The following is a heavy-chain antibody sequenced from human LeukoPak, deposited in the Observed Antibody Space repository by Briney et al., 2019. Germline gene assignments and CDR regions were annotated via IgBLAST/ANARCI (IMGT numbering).Heavy chain of an antibody. CDR3: ARDQLGYCSSTSCYQYYYYYYGMDV. CDR2: ISYDGSNK. J-gene: IGHJ6*02. Sequence: GGSLRLSCAASGFTFSSYAMHWVRQAPGKGLEWVAVISYDGSNKYYADSVKGRFTISRDNSKNTLYLQMNSLRAEDTAVYYCARDQLGYCSSTSCYQYYYYYYGMDVWGQGTTVTVSS. V-gene: IGHV3-30-3*01. CDR1: GFTFSSYA. D-gene: IGHD2-2*01.